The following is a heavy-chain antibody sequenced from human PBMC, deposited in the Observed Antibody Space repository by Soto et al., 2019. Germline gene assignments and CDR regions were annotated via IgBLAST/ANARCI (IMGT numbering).Heavy chain of an antibody. J-gene: IGHJ6*02. D-gene: IGHD6-19*01. CDR1: GFTFSSYG. Sequence: GGSLRLSCAASGFTFSSYGMHWVRQAPGKGLEWVAVIWYDGSNKYYADSVKGRFTISRDNSKNTLYLQMNSLRAEDTAVYYCARFERGSSGWYGWFYGMDVWGQGTTVTVSS. CDR3: ARFERGSSGWYGWFYGMDV. V-gene: IGHV3-33*01. CDR2: IWYDGSNK.